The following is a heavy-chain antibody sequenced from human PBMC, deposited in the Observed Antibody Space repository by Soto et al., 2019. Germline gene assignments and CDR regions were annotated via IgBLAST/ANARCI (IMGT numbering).Heavy chain of an antibody. V-gene: IGHV3-23*01. CDR1: GFTFSSYA. J-gene: IGHJ4*02. D-gene: IGHD3-10*01. Sequence: PGGSLRLSCAASGFTFSSYAMSWVRQAPGKGLEWVSAISGSGGSTYYADSVKGRFTISRDNSKNTLYLQMNSLRAEDTAVYYCALTSMVRGAFDYWGQGTLVTVSS. CDR2: ISGSGGST. CDR3: ALTSMVRGAFDY.